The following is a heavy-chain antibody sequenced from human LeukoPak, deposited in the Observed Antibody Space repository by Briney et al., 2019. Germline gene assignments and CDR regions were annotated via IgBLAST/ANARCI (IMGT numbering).Heavy chain of an antibody. CDR2: INPSGGST. J-gene: IGHJ4*02. Sequence: GASVKVSCKASGYTFTSYYMHWVRQAPRQGLEWMGIINPSGGSTSYAQKFQGRVTMTRDTSTSTVYMELSSLRSEDTAVYYCARDPHGYGDYGTLPGDYWGQGTLVTVSS. CDR1: GYTFTSYY. V-gene: IGHV1-46*01. CDR3: ARDPHGYGDYGTLPGDY. D-gene: IGHD4-17*01.